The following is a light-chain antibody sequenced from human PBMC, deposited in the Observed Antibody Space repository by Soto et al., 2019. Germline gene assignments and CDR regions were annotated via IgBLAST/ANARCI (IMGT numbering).Light chain of an antibody. CDR1: QSILDRSNSKNY. Sequence: DIVLTQSPDSLAVSLGERATISCKSSQSILDRSNSKNYLAWYQQKPGQPPKMLIYWASTRESGVPDRFSGSASGTDFTLTISGLQSEDVAVYYCHKVNTSPQTLGQGTTVEIK. CDR3: HKVNTSPQT. CDR2: WAS. V-gene: IGKV4-1*01. J-gene: IGKJ1*01.